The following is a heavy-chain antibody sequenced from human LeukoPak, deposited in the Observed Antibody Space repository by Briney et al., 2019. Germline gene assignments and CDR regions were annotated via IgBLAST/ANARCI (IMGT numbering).Heavy chain of an antibody. CDR1: GYTFTNYS. CDR2: IHPSTGNP. V-gene: IGHV7-4-1*02. CDR3: ARAYQRLGELSLPDY. D-gene: IGHD3-16*02. Sequence: ASVKVSCKASGYTFTNYSMNWVRQAPGQGLEGMGWIHPSTGNPTYAQGFTGRFVFSLDTSVSTTYLQISSLKAEDTAVYYCARAYQRLGELSLPDYWGQGTLVTVSS. J-gene: IGHJ4*02.